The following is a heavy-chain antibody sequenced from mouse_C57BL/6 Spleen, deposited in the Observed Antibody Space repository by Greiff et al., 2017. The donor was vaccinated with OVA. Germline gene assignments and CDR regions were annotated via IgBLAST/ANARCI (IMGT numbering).Heavy chain of an antibody. D-gene: IGHD2-4*01. CDR2: IDPENGDT. V-gene: IGHV14-4*01. Sequence: EVKLMESGAELVRPGASVKLSCTASGFNIKDDYMHWVKQRPEQGLEWIGWIDPENGDTEYASKFQGKATITADTSSNTAYLQLSSLTSEDTAVYYCTKDYYDGAYWGQGTLVTVSA. J-gene: IGHJ3*01. CDR3: TKDYYDGAY. CDR1: GFNIKDDY.